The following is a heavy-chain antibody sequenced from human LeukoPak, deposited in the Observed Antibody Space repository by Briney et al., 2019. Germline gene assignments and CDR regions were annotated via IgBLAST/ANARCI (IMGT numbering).Heavy chain of an antibody. Sequence: SETLSLTCTVSGGSISSYYWSWIRQPAGKGLEWIGRIYTSGSTNYNPSLKSRVTISVDTSKNQFSLKLSSVTAADTAVYYCARLLLDYYDSSGFKEGWFDPWGQGTLVTVSS. D-gene: IGHD3-22*01. J-gene: IGHJ5*02. CDR2: IYTSGST. CDR3: ARLLLDYYDSSGFKEGWFDP. CDR1: GGSISSYY. V-gene: IGHV4-4*07.